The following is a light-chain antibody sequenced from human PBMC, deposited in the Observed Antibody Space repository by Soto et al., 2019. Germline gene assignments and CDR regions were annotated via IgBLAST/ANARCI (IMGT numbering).Light chain of an antibody. CDR2: GAS. Sequence: DIQMTQSPSSLSASVGDRVTITCRASQGINNYLAWYQQKPGKVPKLLIYGASTLQPGVPSRFSGSGSGTDFTLPISGQQTEDIATYYHQNYHIAPFSFGPGTKVNIK. CDR3: QNYHIAPFS. CDR1: QGINNY. J-gene: IGKJ3*01. V-gene: IGKV1-27*01.